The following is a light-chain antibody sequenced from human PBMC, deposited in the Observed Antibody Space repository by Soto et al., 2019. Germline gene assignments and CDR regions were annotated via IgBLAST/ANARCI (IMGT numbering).Light chain of an antibody. CDR3: QKYNSAPIT. J-gene: IGKJ5*01. CDR1: QGINIY. Sequence: HMSKSPSSLSASEAHRLTITCRASQGINIYLAWYQQAAGKVPKHLIYGASKLQSGVPSRFRGGGSGTNFTLTISSLQPQDVGPYYCQKYNSAPITFGQGTRLEIK. V-gene: IGKV1-27*01. CDR2: GAS.